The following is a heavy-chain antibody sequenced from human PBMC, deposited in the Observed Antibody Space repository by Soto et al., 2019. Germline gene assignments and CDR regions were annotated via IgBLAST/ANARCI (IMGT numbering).Heavy chain of an antibody. CDR1: GGTFSSYT. J-gene: IGHJ3*02. CDR3: ARDSVVVPAAMRPDAFDI. D-gene: IGHD2-2*01. Sequence: ASVKGSCKASGGTFSSYTISWVRQAPGQGLEWMGRISPYNGNTNYAQKLQGRVTITTDTSTSTAYMELRSLRSDDTAVYYCARDSVVVPAAMRPDAFDIWGQGTMVT. V-gene: IGHV1-18*01. CDR2: ISPYNGNT.